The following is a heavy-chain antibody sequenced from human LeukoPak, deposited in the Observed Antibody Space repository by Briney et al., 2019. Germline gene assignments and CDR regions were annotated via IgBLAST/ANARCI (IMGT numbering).Heavy chain of an antibody. CDR1: GGSISNYH. Sequence: SETLSLTCTVSGGSISNYHWSWIRQPPGKGLEWIGYIYYSGTSNYSPSLYSRVTMSVDTSKNQFSLKLTSVTAADTAVYYCARGANFGDSGLDAFDIWGQGTMVTVSS. CDR2: IYYSGTS. J-gene: IGHJ3*02. D-gene: IGHD4-17*01. CDR3: ARGANFGDSGLDAFDI. V-gene: IGHV4-59*01.